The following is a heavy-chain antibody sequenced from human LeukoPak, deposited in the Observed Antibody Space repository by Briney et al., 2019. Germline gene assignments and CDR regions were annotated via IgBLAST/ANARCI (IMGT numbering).Heavy chain of an antibody. CDR3: AKAYYQLGAFDI. J-gene: IGHJ3*02. CDR2: ISYDGSNK. D-gene: IGHD2-2*01. Sequence: GGSLRLSCAASGFTFSSYGMHWVRQAPGKGLEWVAVISYDGSNKYYADSVKGRFTISRDNSKNTLYLQMNSLRAEDTAVYYCAKAYYQLGAFDIWGQGTMVTVSS. CDR1: GFTFSSYG. V-gene: IGHV3-30*18.